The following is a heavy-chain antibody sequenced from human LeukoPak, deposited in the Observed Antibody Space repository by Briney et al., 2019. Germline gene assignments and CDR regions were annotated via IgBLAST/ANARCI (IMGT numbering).Heavy chain of an antibody. CDR1: GFTFSSYA. J-gene: IGHJ4*02. D-gene: IGHD3-3*01. CDR3: AKDYQNYDFWSGYFDY. V-gene: IGHV3-23*01. CDR2: ISGSGGST. Sequence: PGGSLRLSCAASGFTFSSYAMSWVRQAPGEGLEWVSAISGSGGSTYYADSVKGRFTISRDNSKNTLYLQMNSLRAEDTAVYYCAKDYQNYDFWSGYFDYWGQGTLVTVSS.